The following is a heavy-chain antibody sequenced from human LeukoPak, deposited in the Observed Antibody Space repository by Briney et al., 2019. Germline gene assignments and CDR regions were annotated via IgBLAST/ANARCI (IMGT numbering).Heavy chain of an antibody. CDR3: ARGTSRGSRYGFDS. Sequence: GGSPRLSCVVSGFTFSTYTMNWVRQAPGEGLEWVPYISDTSTLIYYAASVKGRFTISRDNAKNSLYLQMNSLRAEDTAMYYCARGTSRGSRYGFDSWGQGILVTVTS. D-gene: IGHD6-19*01. CDR2: ISDTSTLI. V-gene: IGHV3-48*01. J-gene: IGHJ5*01. CDR1: GFTFSTYT.